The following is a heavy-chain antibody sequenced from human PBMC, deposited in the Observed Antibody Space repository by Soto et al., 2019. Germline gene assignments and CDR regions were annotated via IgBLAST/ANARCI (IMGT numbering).Heavy chain of an antibody. CDR1: GYTFTSYG. Sequence: ASVKVSCKASGYTFTSYGISWVRQAPGKGLEWMGGFDPEDGETIYAQKFQGRVTMTRNTSISTAYMELSSLRSEDTAVYYCARGLIPIDVKSARYYGMDCWGQGTTVNV. D-gene: IGHD2-15*01. CDR3: ARGLIPIDVKSARYYGMDC. V-gene: IGHV1-8*02. CDR2: FDPEDGET. J-gene: IGHJ6*02.